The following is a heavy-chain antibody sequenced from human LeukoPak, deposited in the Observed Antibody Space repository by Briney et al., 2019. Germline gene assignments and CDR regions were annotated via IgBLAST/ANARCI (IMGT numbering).Heavy chain of an antibody. D-gene: IGHD3-16*01. Sequence: SETLSLTCTVSGGSISSTRYYWGWIRQPPGKGLEWIGSIYYSGSTYYNPSLKSRVTMSVDRSKNQFSLKLSSVTAADTAVYYCARAGYDYVPDWFDPWGQGTLVTVSS. CDR3: ARAGYDYVPDWFDP. CDR1: GGSISSTRYY. J-gene: IGHJ5*02. V-gene: IGHV4-39*07. CDR2: IYYSGST.